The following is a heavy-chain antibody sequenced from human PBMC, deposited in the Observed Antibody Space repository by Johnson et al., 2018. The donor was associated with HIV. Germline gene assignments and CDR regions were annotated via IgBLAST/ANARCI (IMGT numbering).Heavy chain of an antibody. CDR3: AREGEGGAFDI. D-gene: IGHD3-16*01. CDR1: GFTFSSYA. Sequence: QVQLVESGGGVVQPGRSLRLSCAASGFTFSSYAMHWVRQAPGKGLEWVAVISYDGSNKYYADSVKGRFTISRDNSKNTLYLQMNSLRAEHTAVYYCAREGEGGAFDIWGQGTMVTVSS. V-gene: IGHV3-30*04. CDR2: ISYDGSNK. J-gene: IGHJ3*02.